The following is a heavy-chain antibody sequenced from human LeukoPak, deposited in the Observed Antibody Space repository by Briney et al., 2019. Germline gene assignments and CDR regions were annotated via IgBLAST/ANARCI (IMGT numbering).Heavy chain of an antibody. D-gene: IGHD3-22*01. Sequence: SVKVSCKASGGTFSSYAISWVRQAPGQGLEWMGRIIPILGIANYAQKFQGRVTITADKSTSTAYMELSSLRSEDTAVYYCARDKFGSFYYDSSGYYYGYFKHWGQGTLVTVSS. CDR3: ARDKFGSFYYDSSGYYYGYFKH. V-gene: IGHV1-69*04. J-gene: IGHJ1*01. CDR2: IIPILGIA. CDR1: GGTFSSYA.